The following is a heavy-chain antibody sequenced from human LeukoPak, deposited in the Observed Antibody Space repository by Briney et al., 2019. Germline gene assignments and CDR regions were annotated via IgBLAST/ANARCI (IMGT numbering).Heavy chain of an antibody. CDR2: INQDGSEK. V-gene: IGHV3-7*05. CDR3: AEGSGSLDY. Sequence: PGGSLRLSCAASGFTFSDSYMSWIRQTPGKGLEWVASINQDGSEKTYVDSVKGRFTISRDNAKNSLFLQMNSLRAEDTAVYYCAEGSGSLDYWGQGTLVTVSS. CDR1: GFTFSDSY. D-gene: IGHD1-26*01. J-gene: IGHJ4*02.